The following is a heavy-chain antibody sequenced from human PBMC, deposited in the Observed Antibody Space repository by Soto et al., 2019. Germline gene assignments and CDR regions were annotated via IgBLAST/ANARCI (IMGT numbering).Heavy chain of an antibody. J-gene: IGHJ1*01. Sequence: SETLSLTCTVSGVSISGTCYYWGWIRQTPAKGLEWIGTIYYSGETFYNPSLKSRVTISIDTSKNHFSLNLTSVTAADTAIYYCARHGSFWGQGALVTVSS. CDR1: GVSISGTCYY. CDR3: ARHGSF. D-gene: IGHD3-16*02. CDR2: IYYSGET. V-gene: IGHV4-39*01.